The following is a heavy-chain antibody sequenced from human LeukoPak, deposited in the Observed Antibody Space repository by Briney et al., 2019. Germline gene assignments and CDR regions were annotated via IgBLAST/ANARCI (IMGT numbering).Heavy chain of an antibody. D-gene: IGHD3-22*01. V-gene: IGHV3-53*01. CDR3: ARDMDGSSGFRFEY. J-gene: IGHJ4*02. CDR1: GFTVSNNY. Sequence: GGSLRLPCAASGFTVSNNYMNWVRQAPGKGLEWVSLIYSGGTTYYADSVKGRFTISRDDFKNTVYLQMNSLRAEDTAVYYCARDMDGSSGFRFEYWGPGTLVTVSS. CDR2: IYSGGTT.